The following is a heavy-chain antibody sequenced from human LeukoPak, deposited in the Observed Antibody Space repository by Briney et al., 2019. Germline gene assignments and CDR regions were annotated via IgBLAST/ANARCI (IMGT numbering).Heavy chain of an antibody. J-gene: IGHJ4*02. CDR2: ISGSGGST. V-gene: IGHV3-23*01. Sequence: PGGSLRLSCAASGFTFSSYAMSWVRQAPGKGLEWVSAISGSGGSTYYADSVKGRFTISRDNSKNTLYLQMNSLRAKDTAVYYCAKAPVGYCSGGSCYWDYWGQGTLVTVSS. CDR1: GFTFSSYA. D-gene: IGHD2-15*01. CDR3: AKAPVGYCSGGSCYWDY.